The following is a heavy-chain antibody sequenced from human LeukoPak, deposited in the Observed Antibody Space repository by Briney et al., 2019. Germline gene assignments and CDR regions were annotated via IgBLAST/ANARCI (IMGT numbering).Heavy chain of an antibody. J-gene: IGHJ4*02. Sequence: PGGSLRLSRAASGFTFSNYSMNWVRQAPGKGLEWVSSISSRSSYIYYADSVKGRFTISRDKVKNSLNLQMNSLRAEDTAIYYCARGIPAVDWWGQGTLVTVSS. D-gene: IGHD6-25*01. CDR1: GFTFSNYS. CDR2: ISSRSSYI. V-gene: IGHV3-21*01. CDR3: ARGIPAVDW.